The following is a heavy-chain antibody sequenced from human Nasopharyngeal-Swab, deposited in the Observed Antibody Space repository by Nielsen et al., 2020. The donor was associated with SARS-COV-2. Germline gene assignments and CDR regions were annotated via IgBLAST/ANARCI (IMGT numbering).Heavy chain of an antibody. CDR2: IWYDGSNK. V-gene: IGHV3-33*01. D-gene: IGHD3-22*01. CDR3: ARDTDSSGYRFDY. Sequence: GESLKISCAASGFTFSSYGMHWVRPAPGKGLEWVAVIWYDGSNKYYADSVKGRFTISRDNSKNTLYLQMNSLRAEDTAVYYCARDTDSSGYRFDYWGQGTLVTVSS. J-gene: IGHJ4*02. CDR1: GFTFSSYG.